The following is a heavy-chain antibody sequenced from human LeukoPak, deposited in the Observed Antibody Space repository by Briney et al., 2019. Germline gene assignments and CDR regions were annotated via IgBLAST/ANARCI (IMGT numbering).Heavy chain of an antibody. Sequence: ASVKVSCKASGYTFTGSDINWVRQATGQGLEWMGWINPNSGRTGYAQKFQGRVTMTANTSISTAYMELRNLRFDDTAVYYCARGRSGLAAAGTYDYWGQGTLITVSS. CDR3: ARGRSGLAAAGTYDY. J-gene: IGHJ4*02. D-gene: IGHD6-13*01. CDR2: INPNSGRT. V-gene: IGHV1-8*01. CDR1: GYTFTGSD.